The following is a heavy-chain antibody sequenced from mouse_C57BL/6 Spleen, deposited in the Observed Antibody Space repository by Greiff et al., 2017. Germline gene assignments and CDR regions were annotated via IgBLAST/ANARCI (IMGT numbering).Heavy chain of an antibody. CDR3: AREPHFDY. CDR2: IDPSDSYT. Sequence: QVQLQQPGAELVKPGASVKLSCKASGYTFTSYWMQWVKQRPGQGLEWIGEIDPSDSYTNYNQKFKGKATLTVDTSSSTAYMQLSSLTSEDSAVYYCAREPHFDYWGQGTTLTVSS. CDR1: GYTFTSYW. J-gene: IGHJ2*01. V-gene: IGHV1-50*01.